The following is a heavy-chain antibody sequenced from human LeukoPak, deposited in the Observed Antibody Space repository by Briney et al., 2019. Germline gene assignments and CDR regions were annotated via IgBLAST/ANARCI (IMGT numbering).Heavy chain of an antibody. V-gene: IGHV3-20*04. Sequence: GGSLRLSCAASGFTFDDYGMSWVRQAPGKGLEWVSGINWNGGSTGYADSVKGRFTISRDNAKNSLYLQMNSLRAEDTGLYYCARDPGVVPAAMHFDYWGQGTLVTVSS. CDR2: INWNGGST. CDR3: ARDPGVVPAAMHFDY. CDR1: GFTFDDYG. J-gene: IGHJ4*02. D-gene: IGHD2-2*01.